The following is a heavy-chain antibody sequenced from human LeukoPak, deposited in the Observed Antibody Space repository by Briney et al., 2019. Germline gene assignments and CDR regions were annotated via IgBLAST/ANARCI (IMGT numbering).Heavy chain of an antibody. CDR1: GGTFSSYA. CDR2: IIPIFGTA. CDR3: ARDQGIVATGLGY. V-gene: IGHV1-69*06. Sequence: GASVKVSCKASGGTFSSYAISWVRQAPGQGLEWMGGIIPIFGTANYAQKFQGRVTITADTSTSTAYMELRSLRSDDTAVYYCARDQGIVATGLGYWGQGTLVTVSS. J-gene: IGHJ4*02. D-gene: IGHD5-12*01.